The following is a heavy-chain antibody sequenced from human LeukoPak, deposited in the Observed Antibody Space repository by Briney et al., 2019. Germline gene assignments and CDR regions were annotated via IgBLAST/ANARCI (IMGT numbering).Heavy chain of an antibody. D-gene: IGHD6-13*01. CDR3: ARMYRAYIAAGTRTDAFDI. V-gene: IGHV4-61*02. CDR2: IYTSGST. Sequence: SQTLSLTCTVSSGSISSGSYYWSWIRQPAGKGLEWIGRIYTSGSTNYNPSLKSRVTISVDTSKNQFSLKLSSVTAADTAVYYCARMYRAYIAAGTRTDAFDIWGQGTMVTVSS. J-gene: IGHJ3*02. CDR1: SGSISSGSYY.